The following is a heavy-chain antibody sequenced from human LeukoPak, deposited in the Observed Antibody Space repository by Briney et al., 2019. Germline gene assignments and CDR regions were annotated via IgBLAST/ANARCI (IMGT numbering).Heavy chain of an antibody. D-gene: IGHD5-18*01. CDR3: ARDDNRYSYGLNRFDP. V-gene: IGHV1-2*02. CDR1: GYTFTGYY. CDR2: INPNSGGT. Sequence: ASVKVSCKASGYTFTGYYMHWVRQAPGQGLEWMGWINPNSGGTNYAQKFQGRVTMTRDTSISTAYMELSRLRSDDTAVYYCARDDNRYSYGLNRFDPWGQGTLVTVSS. J-gene: IGHJ5*02.